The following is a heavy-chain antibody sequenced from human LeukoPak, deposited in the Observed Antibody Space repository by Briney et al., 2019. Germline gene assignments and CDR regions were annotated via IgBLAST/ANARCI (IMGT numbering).Heavy chain of an antibody. D-gene: IGHD2-15*01. CDR3: ARDTDIVVVVVGGWFDP. CDR2: IIPILGIA. CDR1: GGTFSSYA. J-gene: IGHJ5*02. V-gene: IGHV1-69*04. Sequence: SVKVSCKASGGTFSSYAISWVRQAPGQGLEWMGRIIPILGIANYAQKFQGRVTITADKSTSTAYMELSSLRSEDTAVYYCARDTDIVVVVVGGWFDPWGQGTLVTVSS.